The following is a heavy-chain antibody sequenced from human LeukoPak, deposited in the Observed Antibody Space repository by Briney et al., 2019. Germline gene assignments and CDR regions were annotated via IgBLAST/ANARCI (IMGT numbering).Heavy chain of an antibody. J-gene: IGHJ4*02. CDR3: ARDRDPDSSGYPDY. CDR2: ISAYNGNT. CDR1: GYTFTSHG. D-gene: IGHD3-22*01. Sequence: ASVKVSCKASGYTFTSHGISWVRQAPGQGLEWMGWISAYNGNTSYLQRFQGRVTMTTDTSTSTAYMELRSLRSDDTAVYYCARDRDPDSSGYPDYWGQGTLVTVSS. V-gene: IGHV1-18*01.